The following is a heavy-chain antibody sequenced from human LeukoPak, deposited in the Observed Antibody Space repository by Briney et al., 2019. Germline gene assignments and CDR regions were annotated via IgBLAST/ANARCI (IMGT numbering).Heavy chain of an antibody. Sequence: SETLSLTCTVSGGSVSIYYRSWIRQLPGKGLEWIGLIFYGGSTNYNPSLMSRVTISEDTSKNQFSLKLSSVTAADTAVYYCARSGFRDYYFAMDVWGQGTTVTVSS. CDR1: GGSVSIYY. V-gene: IGHV4-59*02. D-gene: IGHD3-22*01. J-gene: IGHJ6*02. CDR2: IFYGGST. CDR3: ARSGFRDYYFAMDV.